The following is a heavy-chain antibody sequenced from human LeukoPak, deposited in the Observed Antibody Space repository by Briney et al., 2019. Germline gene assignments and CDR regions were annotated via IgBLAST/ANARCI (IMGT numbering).Heavy chain of an antibody. CDR3: ARVVRGVTGPYYFDY. CDR1: GGSISSGGYY. J-gene: IGHJ4*02. D-gene: IGHD3-10*01. CDR2: IYYTGST. Sequence: SETLSLTCIVSGGSISSGGYYWSWIRQHPGKGLEWIGYIYYTGSTYYNPSLKSRVAISVDTSKSQFSLKLSSVTAADTAVYYWARVVRGVTGPYYFDYWAQEPQVTVPS. V-gene: IGHV4-31*03.